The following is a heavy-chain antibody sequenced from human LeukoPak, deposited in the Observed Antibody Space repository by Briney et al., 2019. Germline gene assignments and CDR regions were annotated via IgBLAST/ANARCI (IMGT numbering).Heavy chain of an antibody. Sequence: GGSLRLSCTASGFTFGDYAMSWVRQAPGKGLEWVGFIRSKAYGGTTEYAASVKGRFTISRDDSKSIAYLQMNSLKTEDTAVYYCTRAEDTAMVLDYRGQGTLVTVSS. CDR1: GFTFGDYA. CDR2: IRSKAYGGTT. D-gene: IGHD5-18*01. V-gene: IGHV3-49*04. CDR3: TRAEDTAMVLDY. J-gene: IGHJ4*02.